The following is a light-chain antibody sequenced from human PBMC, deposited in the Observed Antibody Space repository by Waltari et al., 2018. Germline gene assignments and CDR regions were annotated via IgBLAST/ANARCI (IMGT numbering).Light chain of an antibody. CDR2: EAR. Sequence: WDQQHPGKAPQLLLYEARARPSGISDHFSGSKPGNTASLTISGAQAEDAADYYCRSYIGSTTGVFGGGTKLTVL. J-gene: IGLJ2*01. V-gene: IGLV2-14*01. CDR3: RSYIGSTTGV.